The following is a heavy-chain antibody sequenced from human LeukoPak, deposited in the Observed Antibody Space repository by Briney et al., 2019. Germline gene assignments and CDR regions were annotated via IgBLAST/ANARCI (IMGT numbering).Heavy chain of an antibody. V-gene: IGHV4-59*08. D-gene: IGHD6-13*01. CDR2: VSHSGNT. J-gene: IGHJ4*02. Sequence: SETLSLTCTVSGGSISDYFWSWIRQPPGKGLEWIGYVSHSGNTNYHPSLSSRVTISMDMAKSQFSLKLNSVTATDTAVYYCARSGETAAFFYWGQGTLVTVSS. CDR3: ARSGETAAFFY. CDR1: GGSISDYF.